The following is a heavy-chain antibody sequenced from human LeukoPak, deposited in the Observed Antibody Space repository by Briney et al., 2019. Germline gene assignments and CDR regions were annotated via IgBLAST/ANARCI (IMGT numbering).Heavy chain of an antibody. J-gene: IGHJ5*02. CDR2: ISAYNGNT. CDR3: ARDGGSTGSTWFDP. CDR1: GYTFTNYG. D-gene: IGHD2-2*01. Sequence: AASVKVSCKASGYTFTNYGLTWVRQAPGQGLEWMGWISAYNGNTNYAQNLQGRVTMTTDTSTSTAYMEVRSLRSDDTAVYYCARDGGSTGSTWFDPWGQGTLVTVSS. V-gene: IGHV1-18*01.